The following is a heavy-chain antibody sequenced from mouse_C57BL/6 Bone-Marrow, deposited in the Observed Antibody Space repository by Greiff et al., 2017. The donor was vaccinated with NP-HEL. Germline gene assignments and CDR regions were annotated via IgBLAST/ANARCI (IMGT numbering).Heavy chain of an antibody. Sequence: QVQLKQSGAELARPGASVKMSCKASGYTFTSYTMHWVKQRPGQGLEWIGYINPSSGYTKYNQKFKDKATLTADKSSSTAYMPLSSLTSENSAVYDCAIHYCGSGGWYFDVWGKGTTVTVSS. CDR3: AIHYCGSGGWYFDV. CDR1: GYTFTSYT. D-gene: IGHD1-1*01. CDR2: INPSSGYT. J-gene: IGHJ1*03. V-gene: IGHV1-4*01.